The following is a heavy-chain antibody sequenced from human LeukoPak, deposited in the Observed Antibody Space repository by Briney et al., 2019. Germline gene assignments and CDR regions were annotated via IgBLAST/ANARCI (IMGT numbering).Heavy chain of an antibody. CDR1: GFTFSAYW. J-gene: IGHJ4*02. Sequence: GGSLRLSCAASGFTFSAYWMSWVRQAPGEGLEWVANIKQDGSDKYYVDSVKGRFTISRDNAKNSLYLQMNSLRAEDTAVYYCARKTVVGSYFDYWGQGTPVTVSS. CDR3: ARKTVVGSYFDY. CDR2: IKQDGSDK. D-gene: IGHD4-23*01. V-gene: IGHV3-7*03.